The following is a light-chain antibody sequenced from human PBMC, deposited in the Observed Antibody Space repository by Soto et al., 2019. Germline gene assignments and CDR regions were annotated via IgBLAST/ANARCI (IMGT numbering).Light chain of an antibody. Sequence: QSALTQPASVSGSPGQSITISCTGTSSDVGGYNYVSWYQQHPGKAPKLIIYDVSNRPSGVSNRFSGSKSDNTASLTISGLQAEDEADYYCSSYTSSSTRVFGGGTKVTVL. CDR2: DVS. CDR1: SSDVGGYNY. CDR3: SSYTSSSTRV. J-gene: IGLJ2*01. V-gene: IGLV2-14*01.